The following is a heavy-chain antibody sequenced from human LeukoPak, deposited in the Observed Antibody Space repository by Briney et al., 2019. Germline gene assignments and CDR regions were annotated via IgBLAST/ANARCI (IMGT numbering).Heavy chain of an antibody. J-gene: IGHJ6*03. CDR1: GYTFTGYY. V-gene: IGHV1-2*02. D-gene: IGHD5-18*01. CDR2: INPNSGGT. CDR3: ARDNGGTAMAYYYYYYMDV. Sequence: ASVKVSCKASGYTFTGYYMHWVRQAPGQGLEWMGWINPNSGGTNYAQKFQGRVTMTRDTSISTAYMELSSLRSEDTAVYYCARDNGGTAMAYYYYYYMDVWGKGTTVTISS.